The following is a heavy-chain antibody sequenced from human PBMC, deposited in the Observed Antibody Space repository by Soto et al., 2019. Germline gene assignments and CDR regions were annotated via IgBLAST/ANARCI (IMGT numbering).Heavy chain of an antibody. CDR2: IDPSDSYT. CDR3: AAGYSYGYLDY. D-gene: IGHD5-18*01. V-gene: IGHV5-10-1*01. J-gene: IGHJ4*02. Sequence: GESLKISCKGSGYSFTSYWISWVRQMPGKGLEWTGRIDPSDSYTNYSPSFQGHVTISADKSISTAYPQWSSLKASDTAMYYCAAGYSYGYLDYWGQGTLVTVSS. CDR1: GYSFTSYW.